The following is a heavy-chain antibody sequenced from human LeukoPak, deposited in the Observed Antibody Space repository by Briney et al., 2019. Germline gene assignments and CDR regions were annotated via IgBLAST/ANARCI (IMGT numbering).Heavy chain of an antibody. D-gene: IGHD2-15*01. V-gene: IGHV1-18*01. CDR1: GYTFTSYS. CDR3: ARASYCSDGSCYSDY. Sequence: ASVKVSCKASGYTFTSYSISWVRQAPGQRLEWMGWISAYNGNTIYAQKVKGRVTMTTDTSTSTAYMELRSLNSDDAAVYYCARASYCSDGSCYSDYWGQGTLVTVSS. J-gene: IGHJ4*02. CDR2: ISAYNGNT.